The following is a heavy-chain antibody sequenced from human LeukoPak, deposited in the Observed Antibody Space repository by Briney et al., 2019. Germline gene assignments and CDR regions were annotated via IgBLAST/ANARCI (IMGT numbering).Heavy chain of an antibody. J-gene: IGHJ4*02. V-gene: IGHV1-2*06. Sequence: GASVKVSCKASGYTFTGYYMHWVRQALGQGLEWMGRINPNSGGTNYAQKFQGRVTMTRDTSISTAYMELSRLRSDDTAVYYCARDPGNNWNDMDYWGQRTLVTVSS. CDR2: INPNSGGT. CDR3: ARDPGNNWNDMDY. D-gene: IGHD1-1*01. CDR1: GYTFTGYY.